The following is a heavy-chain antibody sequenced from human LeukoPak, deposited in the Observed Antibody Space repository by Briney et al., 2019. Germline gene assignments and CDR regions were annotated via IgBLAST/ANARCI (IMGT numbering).Heavy chain of an antibody. CDR2: IYTSGST. V-gene: IGHV4-4*07. CDR3: ARSAFAEGYFDL. CDR1: GGSISSYY. Sequence: SETLSLTCTVSGGSISSYYWSWIRQPAGKGLEWIGRIYTSGSTNYNPSLKSRVTMSVDRSKNQFSLKLTSVTAADTAVYYCARSAFAEGYFDLWGRGTLVTASS. J-gene: IGHJ2*01.